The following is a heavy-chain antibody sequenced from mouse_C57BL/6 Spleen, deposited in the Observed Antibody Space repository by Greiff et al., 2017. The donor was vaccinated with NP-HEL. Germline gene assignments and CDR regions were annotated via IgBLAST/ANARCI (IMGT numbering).Heavy chain of an antibody. CDR3: TRDGSSGWYFDV. D-gene: IGHD1-1*01. CDR1: GFTFSDAW. V-gene: IGHV6-6*01. Sequence: EVKLEESGGGLVQPGGSMKLSCAASGFTFSDAWMDWVRQSPEKGLEWVAEIRNKANNHATYYAESVKGRFTISREDSKSSVYLQMNSLRAEDTGIYNCTRDGSSGWYFDVWGTGTTVTVSS. J-gene: IGHJ1*03. CDR2: IRNKANNHAT.